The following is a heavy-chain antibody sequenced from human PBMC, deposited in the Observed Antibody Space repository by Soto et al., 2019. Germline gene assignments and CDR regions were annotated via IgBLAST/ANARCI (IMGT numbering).Heavy chain of an antibody. J-gene: IGHJ4*02. V-gene: IGHV4-30-2*01. D-gene: IGHD3-22*01. CDR2: IYHSGTT. CDR1: GGSISSGGYS. Sequence: QLQLQESGSGLVKPSQTLSLTCAVSGGSISSGGYSWSWIRQPPGKGLEWIGYIYHSGTTYYNPSLKSRVAISIDTSKNQFSLKLSSVTAADTAMYYCARGHDSGDCWGQGTLVTVSS. CDR3: ARGHDSGDC.